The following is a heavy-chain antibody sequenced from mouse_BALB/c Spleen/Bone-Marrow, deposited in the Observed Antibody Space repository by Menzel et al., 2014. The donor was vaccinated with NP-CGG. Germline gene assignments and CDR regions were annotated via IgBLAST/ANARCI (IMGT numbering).Heavy chain of an antibody. J-gene: IGHJ3*01. CDR3: ARAYY. Sequence: EVQVVESGGGLVQFGGSLKLSCAASGFTFSRYGMSWVRQTPDKRLELVAIINSDGGSTYYPDSVKGRFTISRDNAKNTLYLQISSLKSEDTAMYYCARAYYWGQGTLVTVSA. CDR1: GFTFSRYG. D-gene: IGHD2-10*01. CDR2: INSDGGST. V-gene: IGHV5-6-3*01.